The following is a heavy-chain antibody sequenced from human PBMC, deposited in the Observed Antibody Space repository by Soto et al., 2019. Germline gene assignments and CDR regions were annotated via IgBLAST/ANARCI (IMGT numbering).Heavy chain of an antibody. Sequence: GGSLRLSCAASGFTFSSYSMNWVRQAPGKGLEWVGRIRSKANNYATAYAASVKGRFTISRDDSKNTAYLQMSSLKTEDTAVYYCTRPGRGGELFVQPDYWGQGTLVTVS. J-gene: IGHJ4*02. CDR2: IRSKANNYAT. CDR3: TRPGRGGELFVQPDY. D-gene: IGHD3-10*01. CDR1: GFTFSSYS. V-gene: IGHV3-73*01.